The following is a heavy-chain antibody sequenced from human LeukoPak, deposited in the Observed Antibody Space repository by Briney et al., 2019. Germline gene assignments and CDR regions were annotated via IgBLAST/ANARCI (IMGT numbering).Heavy chain of an antibody. J-gene: IGHJ4*02. D-gene: IGHD6-19*01. V-gene: IGHV3-30*04. CDR1: GFTFSSYA. Sequence: GGSLRLSCAASGFTFSSYAMHWVRRAPGKGLEWVAVISYDGPNKNYADSVKGRFTISRDNSKNTLYLQMNSLRPEDTAVYYCARGVRIPVAGNIDYWGQGTLVTVSS. CDR3: ARGVRIPVAGNIDY. CDR2: ISYDGPNK.